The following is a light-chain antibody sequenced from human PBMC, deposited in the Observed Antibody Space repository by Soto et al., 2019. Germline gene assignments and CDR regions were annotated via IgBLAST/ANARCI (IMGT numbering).Light chain of an antibody. CDR2: AAS. J-gene: IGKJ1*01. CDR1: QGIIDY. Sequence: DIQMTQSPSSRSASVGDTVTITCRASQGIIDYLAWYQQRPGKAPTLLIYAASTLHTGVPSRFSGSGAGTDFTLPIRSLQPEDVATYYCQKYDTAPQTFGPGTKVEIK. V-gene: IGKV1-27*01. CDR3: QKYDTAPQT.